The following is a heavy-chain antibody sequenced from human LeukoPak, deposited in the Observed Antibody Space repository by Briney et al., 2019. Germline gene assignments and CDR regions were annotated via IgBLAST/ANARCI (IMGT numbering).Heavy chain of an antibody. V-gene: IGHV3-74*01. CDR2: INTDGSST. Sequence: GGSLRLSCAASGFTFDDYGMNWVRQAPGKGLVWVSRINTDGSSTSYADSVKGRFTISRDNAKNTLYLQMNSLRAEDTAVYYCARDYCSSTSCYPPGRRDAFDIWGQGTMVTVSS. CDR3: ARDYCSSTSCYPPGRRDAFDI. J-gene: IGHJ3*02. D-gene: IGHD2-2*01. CDR1: GFTFDDYG.